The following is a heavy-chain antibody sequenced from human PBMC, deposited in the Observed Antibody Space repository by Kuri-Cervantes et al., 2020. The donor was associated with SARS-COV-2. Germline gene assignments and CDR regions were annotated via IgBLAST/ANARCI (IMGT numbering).Heavy chain of an antibody. Sequence: GESLKISCAASGFIFSDYAIDWVRQAPGKGLEWVAIISFDGRNTHYADSVKGRFTISRDSSKNTVYLQMNSLRAEDTAIYHCAKGSRRSVASLIFDYWGQGTLVTVSS. V-gene: IGHV3-30*04. CDR1: GFIFSDYA. CDR3: AKGSRRSVASLIFDY. D-gene: IGHD5-12*01. CDR2: ISFDGRNT. J-gene: IGHJ4*02.